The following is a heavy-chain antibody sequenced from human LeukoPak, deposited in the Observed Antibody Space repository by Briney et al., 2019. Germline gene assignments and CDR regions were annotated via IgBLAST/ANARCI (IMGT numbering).Heavy chain of an antibody. D-gene: IGHD5-24*01. V-gene: IGHV4-38-2*01. Sequence: SETLSLTCAVSGYSISSGYYWGWIRQPPGKGLEWIGSIYHSGSTYCNPSLKSRVTISVDTSKNQFSLKPSSVTAADTAVYYCARPVEMATIVDYWGQGTLVTVSS. CDR2: IYHSGST. J-gene: IGHJ4*02. CDR1: GYSISSGYY. CDR3: ARPVEMATIVDY.